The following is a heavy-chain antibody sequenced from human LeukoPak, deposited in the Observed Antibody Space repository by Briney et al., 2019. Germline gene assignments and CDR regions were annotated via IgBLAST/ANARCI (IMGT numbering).Heavy chain of an antibody. D-gene: IGHD1-14*01. CDR1: GFTVSNNY. CDR2: IYRGGST. J-gene: IGHJ3*02. V-gene: IGHV3-53*01. Sequence: PGGSLRLSCAASGFTVSNNYMSWVRQAPGKGLEWVSLIYRGGSTYYADSVKGRFTISRDNSKNTLYLQMNSLRAEDTAVYYCARAGPYDAFDIWGQGTMVTVSS. CDR3: ARAGPYDAFDI.